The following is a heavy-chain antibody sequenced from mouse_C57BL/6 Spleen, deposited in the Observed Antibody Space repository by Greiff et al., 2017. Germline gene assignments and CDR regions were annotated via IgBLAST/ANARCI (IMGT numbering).Heavy chain of an antibody. CDR2: ISNGGGST. J-gene: IGHJ4*01. Sequence: EVKLVESGGGLVQPGGSLKLSCAASGFTFSDYYMYWVRQTPEKRLEWVAYISNGGGSTYYPETVKGRFTISRDNAKNTLYLQMSRLKSGDTAMYYCARQGITTVAMDYWGQGTSVSVSS. CDR3: ARQGITTVAMDY. V-gene: IGHV5-12*01. CDR1: GFTFSDYY. D-gene: IGHD1-1*01.